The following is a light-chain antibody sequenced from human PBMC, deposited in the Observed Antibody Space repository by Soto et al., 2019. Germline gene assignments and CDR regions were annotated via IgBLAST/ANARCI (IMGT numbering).Light chain of an antibody. V-gene: IGLV2-14*01. CDR1: SSDVGGYNY. CDR2: EVS. Sequence: QSVLTQPASVSGSTGQSITISCTGTSSDVGGYNYVSWYQQHPGKAPKLMIYEVSNRPSGVSNRFSGSKSGNTASLTISGLQAEDEADYYCSSYTSSSTVVFGGGTKVTV. J-gene: IGLJ2*01. CDR3: SSYTSSSTVV.